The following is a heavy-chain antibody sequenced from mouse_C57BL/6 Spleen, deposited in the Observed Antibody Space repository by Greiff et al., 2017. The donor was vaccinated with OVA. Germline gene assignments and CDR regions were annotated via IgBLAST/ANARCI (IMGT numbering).Heavy chain of an antibody. CDR3: ARTDGNYVYFDV. J-gene: IGHJ1*03. V-gene: IGHV1-55*01. CDR1: GYTFTSYW. D-gene: IGHD2-1*01. CDR2: IYPGSGST. Sequence: LQPGAELVKPGASVKMSCKASGYTFTSYWITWVKQRPGQGLEWIGDIYPGSGSTNYNEKFKSKATLTVDTSSSTAYMQLSSLTSEDSAVYYCARTDGNYVYFDVWGTGTTVTVSS.